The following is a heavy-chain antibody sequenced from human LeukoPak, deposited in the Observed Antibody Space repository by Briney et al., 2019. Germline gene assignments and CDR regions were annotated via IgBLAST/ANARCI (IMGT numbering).Heavy chain of an antibody. CDR3: GKDKYHDSSGTFDY. CDR1: GFIFSSYG. V-gene: IGHV3-23*01. J-gene: IGHJ4*02. D-gene: IGHD3-22*01. CDR2: ISGSGGGT. Sequence: PGGSLRLSCAASGFIFSSYGMSWVRQAPGKGLEWVSRISGSGGGTHYADSVEGRFTISRDNSKNTLYLQMNSLRAEDTAVYYCGKDKYHDSSGTFDYWGQGTLVTVSS.